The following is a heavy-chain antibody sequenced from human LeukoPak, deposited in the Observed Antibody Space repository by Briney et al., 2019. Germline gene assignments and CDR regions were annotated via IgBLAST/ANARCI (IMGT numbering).Heavy chain of an antibody. Sequence: PGGSLRLSCAASGFTVSSNYMSWVRQAPGKGLEWVSVIYSGGSTYYADSVKGRFTISRDNSKNTLYLQMNSLRAEDTAVYYCAKVITIFGVVSAFDIWGQGTMVTVSS. CDR2: IYSGGST. CDR3: AKVITIFGVVSAFDI. J-gene: IGHJ3*02. D-gene: IGHD3-3*01. V-gene: IGHV3-66*01. CDR1: GFTVSSNY.